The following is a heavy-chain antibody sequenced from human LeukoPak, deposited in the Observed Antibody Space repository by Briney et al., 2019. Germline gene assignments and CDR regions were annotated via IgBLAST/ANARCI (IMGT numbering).Heavy chain of an antibody. D-gene: IGHD6-13*01. CDR2: INHSGST. CDR1: GGSFSGYY. J-gene: IGHJ6*03. Sequence: SETLSLTCAVYGGSFSGYYWSWIRQPPGKGLEWIGEINHSGSTNYNPSLKSRVTISVDTSTNQFSLKLSSVTAADTAVYYCARGWSSYYYYYYYMDVWGKGTTVTVSS. V-gene: IGHV4-34*01. CDR3: ARGWSSYYYYYYYMDV.